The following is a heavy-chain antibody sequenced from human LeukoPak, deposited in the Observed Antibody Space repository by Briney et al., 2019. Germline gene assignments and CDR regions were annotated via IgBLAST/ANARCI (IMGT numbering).Heavy chain of an antibody. V-gene: IGHV3-11*01. D-gene: IGHD4-17*01. CDR3: ARDRVLDYGDYGSAEYFDY. CDR2: ISSRGSTI. J-gene: IGHJ4*02. CDR1: GFTFSDYY. Sequence: GGSLRLSCAASGFTFSDYYMSWIRQAPGKGLEWVSYISSRGSTIYYADSVKGRFTISRDNAKNSLYLQMNSLRAEDTAVYYCARDRVLDYGDYGSAEYFDYWGQGTLVTVSS.